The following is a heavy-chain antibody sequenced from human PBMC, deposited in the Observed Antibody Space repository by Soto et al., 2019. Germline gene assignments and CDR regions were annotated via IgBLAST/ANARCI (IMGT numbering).Heavy chain of an antibody. CDR3: ARVVEMATGFDY. J-gene: IGHJ4*02. CDR2: IIPIFGTA. V-gene: IGHV1-69*01. D-gene: IGHD5-12*01. Sequence: QVQLVQSGAEVKKPGSSVKGSGKASGGTFSSYAISWVRQAPGHGLEWMGGIIPIFGTANYAQKFQGRVTITADESTSTAYMELSSLRSEDTAVYYCARVVEMATGFDYWGQGTLVTVSS. CDR1: GGTFSSYA.